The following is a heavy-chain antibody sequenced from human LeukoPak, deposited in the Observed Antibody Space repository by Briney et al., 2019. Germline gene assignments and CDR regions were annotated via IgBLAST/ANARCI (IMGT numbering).Heavy chain of an antibody. D-gene: IGHD1-26*01. Sequence: SETLSLTCTVSGGSISSYYWSWIRQPAGKGLEWIGYIYYSGSTNYNPSLKSRVTISVDTSKNQFSLKLSSVTAADTAVYYCAREGEQPFYGMDVWGQGTTVTVSS. J-gene: IGHJ6*02. CDR3: AREGEQPFYGMDV. V-gene: IGHV4-59*01. CDR1: GGSISSYY. CDR2: IYYSGST.